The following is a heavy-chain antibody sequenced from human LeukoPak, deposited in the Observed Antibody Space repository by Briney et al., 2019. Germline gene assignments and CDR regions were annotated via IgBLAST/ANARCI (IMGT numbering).Heavy chain of an antibody. V-gene: IGHV1-69*13. CDR2: IIPIFGTA. CDR1: GYTFTSYG. J-gene: IGHJ4*02. Sequence: SVKVSCKASGYTFTSYGISWVRQAPGQGLEWMGGIIPIFGTANYAQKFQGRVTITADESTSTAYMELSSLRSEDTAVYYCARKGFLDYGDYVFSVWGQGTLVTVSS. CDR3: ARKGFLDYGDYVFSV. D-gene: IGHD4-17*01.